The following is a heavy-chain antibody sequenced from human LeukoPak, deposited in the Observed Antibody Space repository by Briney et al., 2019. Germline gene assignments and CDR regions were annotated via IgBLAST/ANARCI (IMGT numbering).Heavy chain of an antibody. CDR2: IYYSGST. CDR1: GGSISSSSNY. V-gene: IGHV4-39*01. D-gene: IGHD3-22*01. CDR3: ARLKDSSGYYYGLGAFDI. Sequence: PSETLSLTCSVSGGSISSSSNYWGWIRQPPGKGLEWIGSIYYSGSTYYNPSLKSRVTISVDTSKNQFSLKLNSVTAADTAVYYCARLKDSSGYYYGLGAFDIWGQGTMVTVSS. J-gene: IGHJ3*02.